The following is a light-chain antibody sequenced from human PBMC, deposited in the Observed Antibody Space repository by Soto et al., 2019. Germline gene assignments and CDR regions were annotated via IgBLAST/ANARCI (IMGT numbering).Light chain of an antibody. CDR2: LEGSGSY. CDR3: ETWDSNTRV. CDR1: SGHSSYI. Sequence: QLVLTKSSSASASLGSSVKLTCTLSSGHSSYIIAWHQQQPGKAPRYLMKLEGSGSYNKGSGVPDRFSGSSSGADRYLTISNLQFEDEADYYCETWDSNTRVFGTGTKVTVL. V-gene: IGLV4-60*02. J-gene: IGLJ1*01.